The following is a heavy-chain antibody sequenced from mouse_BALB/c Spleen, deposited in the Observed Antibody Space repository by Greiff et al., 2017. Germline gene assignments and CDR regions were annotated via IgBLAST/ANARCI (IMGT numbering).Heavy chain of an antibody. CDR2: IWSGGST. D-gene: IGHD2-4*01. J-gene: IGHJ3*01. Sequence: QVQLQQSGPGLVQPSQSLSITCTVSGFSLTSYGVHWVRQSPGKGLEWLGVIWSGGSTDYNAAFISRLSISKDNSKSQVFFKMNSLQANDTAIYYCARNLRITTTGFAYWGQGTLVTVSA. CDR3: ARNLRITTTGFAY. V-gene: IGHV2-2*02. CDR1: GFSLTSYG.